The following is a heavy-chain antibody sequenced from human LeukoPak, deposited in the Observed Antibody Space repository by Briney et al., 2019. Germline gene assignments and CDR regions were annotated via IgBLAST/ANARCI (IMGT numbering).Heavy chain of an antibody. CDR2: IYSDGTI. CDR1: GGSISRYY. Sequence: SETLSLTCTVSGGSISRYYWSWIRQPAGKGLEWIGRIYSDGTITYNPSLQSRLTMSIDTSKNQFSLKLSSVTAADTAVYYCARVPYYYGSGSYPVFDYWGQGTLVTVSS. V-gene: IGHV4-4*07. D-gene: IGHD3-10*01. J-gene: IGHJ4*02. CDR3: ARVPYYYGSGSYPVFDY.